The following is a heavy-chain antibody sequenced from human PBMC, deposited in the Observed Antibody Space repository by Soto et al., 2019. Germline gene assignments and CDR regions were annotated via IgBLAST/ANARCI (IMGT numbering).Heavy chain of an antibody. V-gene: IGHV3-33*01. CDR2: IWYDGSNK. J-gene: IGHJ4*02. CDR1: GFTFSSYG. D-gene: IGHD1-26*01. Sequence: QVQLVESGGGVVQPGRSLRLSCAASGFTFSSYGMHWVRQAPGKGLEWVAVIWYDGSNKYYADSVKGRFTISRDNSKNTLYLQMNSLRAEDTAVYYCARGDPEWELLRFDYWGQGTLVTVSS. CDR3: ARGDPEWELLRFDY.